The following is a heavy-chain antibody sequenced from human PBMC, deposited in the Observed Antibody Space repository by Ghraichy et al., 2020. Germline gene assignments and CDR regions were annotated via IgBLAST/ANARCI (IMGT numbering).Heavy chain of an antibody. CDR3: ARGSRVVRFYYYDGMDV. V-gene: IGHV3-48*02. J-gene: IGHJ6*02. CDR1: GFSISSHG. CDR2: ITSSGRTI. D-gene: IGHD4-23*01. Sequence: GGSLRLSCVGSGFSISSHGMNWVRQSPGKGQEWVSYITSSGRTIFYADSVRGRFTISRDNAQNSVYLQMKSLRDEDTAVYYCARGSRVVRFYYYDGMDVWGQGTTITVSS.